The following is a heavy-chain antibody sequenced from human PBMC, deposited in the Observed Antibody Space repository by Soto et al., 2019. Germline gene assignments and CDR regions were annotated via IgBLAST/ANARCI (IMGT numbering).Heavy chain of an antibody. Sequence: GGSLRLSCAAAGVTCDDYARHWVRQAPGKGLEWVSGISRNGGSIYYADSVKGRFTISRDNSKNSLYLQMSSLRAEDTDVYYCVKGRGNFDYWGQGTLVTVSS. CDR3: VKGRGNFDY. CDR1: GVTCDDYA. CDR2: ISRNGGSI. V-gene: IGHV3-64D*08. J-gene: IGHJ4*02.